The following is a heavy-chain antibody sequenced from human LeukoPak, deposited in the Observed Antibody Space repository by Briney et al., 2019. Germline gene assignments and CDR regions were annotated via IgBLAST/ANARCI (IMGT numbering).Heavy chain of an antibody. CDR1: GFTFSSYA. CDR3: ARVSNAYDYYYMDV. D-gene: IGHD2-8*01. J-gene: IGHJ6*03. V-gene: IGHV3-48*01. Sequence: PGGSLRLSCAASGFTFSSYAMSWVRQAPGKGLEWVSYISSSSSSIYYADSVKGRFTISRDNAKNSLYLQMNSLRAEDTAVYYCARVSNAYDYYYMDVWGKGTTVTVSS. CDR2: ISSSSSSI.